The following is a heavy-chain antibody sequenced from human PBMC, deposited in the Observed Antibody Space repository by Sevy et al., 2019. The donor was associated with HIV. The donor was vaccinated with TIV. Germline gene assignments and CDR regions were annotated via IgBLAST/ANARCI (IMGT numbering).Heavy chain of an antibody. CDR3: ARAESVSTRNAMDV. CDR1: GFNFSSYW. CDR2: ISSDGSIT. Sequence: GGSLRLSCAASGFNFSSYWMHWVRQAPGKGLVWVSRISSDGSITNYADSVKGRFTFSRDNAKNTVYLQMNSLRVEDTALYYCARAESVSTRNAMDVWGQGTTVPVSS. V-gene: IGHV3-74*01. J-gene: IGHJ6*02. D-gene: IGHD4-17*01.